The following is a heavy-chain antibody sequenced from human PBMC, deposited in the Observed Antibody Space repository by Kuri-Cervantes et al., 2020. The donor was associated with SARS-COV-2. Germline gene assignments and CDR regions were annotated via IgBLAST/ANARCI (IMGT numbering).Heavy chain of an antibody. J-gene: IGHJ4*02. CDR3: ARDIGGYFDY. V-gene: IGHV3-23*01. CDR2: FSGSGPNT. Sequence: GGSLRLSCAASGFIFSSYAMRWVRQAPGKGLEWVSFFSGSGPNTYYADSVKGRFTISRDNAKNSLYLQMNSLRDEDTAVYYCARDIGGYFDYWGQGTLVTVSS. CDR1: GFIFSSYA. D-gene: IGHD1-26*01.